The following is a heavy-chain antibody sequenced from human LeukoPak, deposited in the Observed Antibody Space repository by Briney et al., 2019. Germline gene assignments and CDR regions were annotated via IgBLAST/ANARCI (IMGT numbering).Heavy chain of an antibody. Sequence: KPSETLSLTCAVYGGSFSGYYWSCIRQPPGKGLEWIGEINHSGSTNYNPSLKSRVTISVDTSKNQFSLKLSSVTAADTAVYYCASEVAYCGGDCPTFDYWGQGTLVTVSS. CDR2: INHSGST. CDR3: ASEVAYCGGDCPTFDY. V-gene: IGHV4-34*01. D-gene: IGHD2-21*02. J-gene: IGHJ4*02. CDR1: GGSFSGYY.